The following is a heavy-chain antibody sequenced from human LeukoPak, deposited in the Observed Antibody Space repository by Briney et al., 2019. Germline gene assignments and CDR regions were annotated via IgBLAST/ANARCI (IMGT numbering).Heavy chain of an antibody. CDR2: IYYSGST. CDR3: ARRTDTFTDY. J-gene: IGHJ4*02. Sequence: PSETLSLTCTVSGGSISSSSYYWGWIRQPPGKGLEWIGSIYYSGSTYYNPSLKSRVTISVDTSKNQFSLKLSSVTAADTAVYYCARRTDTFTDYWGQGTLVTVSS. CDR1: GGSISSSSYY. V-gene: IGHV4-39*01. D-gene: IGHD5-18*01.